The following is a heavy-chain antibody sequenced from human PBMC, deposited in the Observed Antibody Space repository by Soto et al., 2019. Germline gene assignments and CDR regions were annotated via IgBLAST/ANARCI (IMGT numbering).Heavy chain of an antibody. J-gene: IGHJ4*02. Sequence: QVQLVQSGAEVKKPGSSVKVTCKTSGGTFSSYSISWVRQAPGQGLEWMGRIIPFGDIANYAQKFQGRLTMTADKSTSTAYMELSSLTSADTAVYYCAREGPGTKVDYWGQGTLVSVSS. CDR1: GGTFSSYS. CDR3: AREGPGTKVDY. V-gene: IGHV1-69*02. CDR2: IIPFGDIA.